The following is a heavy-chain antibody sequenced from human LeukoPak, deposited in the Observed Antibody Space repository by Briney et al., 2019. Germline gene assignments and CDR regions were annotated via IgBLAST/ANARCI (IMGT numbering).Heavy chain of an antibody. CDR1: GFTFSNYS. Sequence: GGSLRLSCAASGFTFSNYSMNWVRQAPGKGLEWVSSISSSSSYIYYADSVKGRFTISRDNAKNSLYLQMNSLRAEDTAVYYCARPLPYGGNDAFDYWGQGTLVTVSS. V-gene: IGHV3-21*01. CDR3: ARPLPYGGNDAFDY. CDR2: ISSSSSYI. J-gene: IGHJ4*02. D-gene: IGHD4-23*01.